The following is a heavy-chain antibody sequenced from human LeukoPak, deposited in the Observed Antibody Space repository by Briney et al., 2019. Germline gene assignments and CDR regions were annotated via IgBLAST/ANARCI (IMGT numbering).Heavy chain of an antibody. V-gene: IGHV1-8*01. J-gene: IGHJ4*02. CDR3: ARVNDYVWGSYRPLDY. Sequence: ASVTVSCKASGYTFTSYDINWVRQATGQGLEWMGWMNPNSGNTGYAQKFQGRVTMTRSTSINTAYMELSSPRSEDTAVYYCARVNDYVWGSYRPLDYWGQGTLVTASS. CDR1: GYTFTSYD. D-gene: IGHD3-16*02. CDR2: MNPNSGNT.